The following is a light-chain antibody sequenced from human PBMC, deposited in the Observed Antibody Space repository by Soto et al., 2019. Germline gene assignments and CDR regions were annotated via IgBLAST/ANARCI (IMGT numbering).Light chain of an antibody. CDR3: QQRSNWPPIT. Sequence: EIVMTQSQATLSLSPGERATLSCRASQSVSSNLAWYQQKPGQAPRLLIYDASNRATGIPARFSGSGSGTDFTLTISSLGPEEFAVYCCQQRSNWPPITFGQGTRLEI. V-gene: IGKV3-11*01. J-gene: IGKJ5*01. CDR2: DAS. CDR1: QSVSSN.